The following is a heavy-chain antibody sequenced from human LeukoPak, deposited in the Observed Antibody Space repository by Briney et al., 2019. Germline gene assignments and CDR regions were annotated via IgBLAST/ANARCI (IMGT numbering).Heavy chain of an antibody. CDR3: ARDRRGYYDSSGHFDY. Sequence: PSETLSLTCTVPGDSVSSDKYYWSWIRQPPGKGLEWIAYIDYSGATKFNPSLKSRVTITLYTSKNHCSLKLSSVTAADTAVYYCARDRRGYYDSSGHFDYWGQGTLVSVSS. CDR2: IDYSGAT. V-gene: IGHV4-61*03. J-gene: IGHJ4*02. D-gene: IGHD3-22*01. CDR1: GDSVSSDKYY.